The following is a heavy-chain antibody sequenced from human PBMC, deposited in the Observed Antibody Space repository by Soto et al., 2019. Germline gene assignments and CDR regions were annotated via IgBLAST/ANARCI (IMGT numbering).Heavy chain of an antibody. CDR3: ARDKGAMAV. CDR1: GGSISSYY. Sequence: QVQLQESGPGLVKPSETLSLTCTVSGGSISSYYWSWIRQPPGKGLEWIGYIYYSGSTNYNPSLKRRVPISVDTSKTRFSLKLSSVTAADTAVYYWARDKGAMAVWGQGTTVTVSS. V-gene: IGHV4-59*01. J-gene: IGHJ6*02. CDR2: IYYSGST.